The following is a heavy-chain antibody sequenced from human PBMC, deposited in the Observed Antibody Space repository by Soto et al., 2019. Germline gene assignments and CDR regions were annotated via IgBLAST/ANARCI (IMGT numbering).Heavy chain of an antibody. D-gene: IGHD2-15*01. CDR2: IYYSGST. CDR3: ARSYCSGGSCNLGGWFDP. V-gene: IGHV4-59*01. CDR1: GGSISSYY. J-gene: IGHJ5*02. Sequence: PSETLSLTCTVSGGSISSYYWSWIRQPPGKGLEWIGYIYYSGSTNYNPSLKGRVTISVDTSKNQFSLKLSSVTAADTAVYYCARSYCSGGSCNLGGWFDPWGQGTLVTVSS.